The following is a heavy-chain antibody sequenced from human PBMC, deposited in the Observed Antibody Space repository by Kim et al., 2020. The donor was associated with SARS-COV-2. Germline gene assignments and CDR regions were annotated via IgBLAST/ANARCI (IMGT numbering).Heavy chain of an antibody. V-gene: IGHV4-30-2*04. Sequence: NPSRKGRVTISVDTSKNQFSLKLSSVTAADTAVYYCASGPLRCLEWADYWGQGTLVTVSS. D-gene: IGHD3-3*01. CDR3: ASGPLRCLEWADY. J-gene: IGHJ4*02.